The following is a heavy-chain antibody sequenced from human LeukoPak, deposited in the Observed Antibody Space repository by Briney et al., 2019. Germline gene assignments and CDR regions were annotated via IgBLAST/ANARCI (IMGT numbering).Heavy chain of an antibody. J-gene: IGHJ3*02. CDR1: GGSISNDY. CDR2: IYYSGST. V-gene: IGHV4-59*01. D-gene: IGHD1-26*01. Sequence: SETLSLTCTVSGGSISNDYWSWIRQPPGKGLEWIGYIYYSGSTNYNPSLKSRVTISVDTSKNQFSLKLSSVTAADTALYYCARYVGPFDIWGQGTMVTVSS. CDR3: ARYVGPFDI.